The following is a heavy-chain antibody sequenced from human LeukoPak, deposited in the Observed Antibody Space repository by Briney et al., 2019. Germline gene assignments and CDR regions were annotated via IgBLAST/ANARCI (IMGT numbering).Heavy chain of an antibody. CDR3: ARESTGYCSGGSCYSEFDY. V-gene: IGHV4-31*03. J-gene: IGHJ4*02. Sequence: PSQTLSLTCTVSGGSISSGGYYWSWIRQHPEKGLEWIGYIYYSGSTYYNPSLKSRVTISVDTSKNQFSLKLSSVTAADTAVYYCARESTGYCSGGSCYSEFDYWGQGTLVTVSS. CDR2: IYYSGST. CDR1: GGSISSGGYY. D-gene: IGHD2-15*01.